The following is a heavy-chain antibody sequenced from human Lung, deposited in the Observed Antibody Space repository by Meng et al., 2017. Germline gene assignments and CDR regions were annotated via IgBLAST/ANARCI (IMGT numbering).Heavy chain of an antibody. CDR1: GYTFPDYW. CDR2: INPKSGDT. Sequence: VPVGDSGAEVRKPGASVMVSCKASGYTFPDYWLHWVRRAPGQGLEWMGRINPKSGDTHYAQRFQGRVTMTGDTSISTAYMELSGLRSDDTAMYYCARDEDISAAGKLFGDYWGQGTLVTVSS. D-gene: IGHD6-13*01. CDR3: ARDEDISAAGKLFGDY. J-gene: IGHJ4*02. V-gene: IGHV1-2*06.